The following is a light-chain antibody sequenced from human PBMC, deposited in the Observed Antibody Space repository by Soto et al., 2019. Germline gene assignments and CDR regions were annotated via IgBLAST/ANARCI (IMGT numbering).Light chain of an antibody. CDR3: GADHGSGSNFVYV. Sequence: QLVLTQPPSASASLGASVTLTCTLSSGYSNYKVDWYQQRPGKGPRFVMRVGTGGIVGSKGGGIPDRFSVLGSGLNRYLTIKNIQEEDESDYHCGADHGSGSNFVYVFGTGTQLTVL. J-gene: IGLJ1*01. V-gene: IGLV9-49*01. CDR2: VGTGGIVG. CDR1: SGYSNYK.